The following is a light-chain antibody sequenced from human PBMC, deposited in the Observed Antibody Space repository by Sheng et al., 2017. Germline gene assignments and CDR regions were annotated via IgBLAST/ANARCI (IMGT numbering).Light chain of an antibody. CDR3: QSYDSGRYI. J-gene: IGLJ2*01. CDR2: EDN. Sequence: NLMLTQPHSVSESPGKTVTLSCTGSSATFASSYVQWYQQRPGRAPTTLIYEDNQRPSGVPDRFSGSIDSSSNSASLTISGLTTADEADYYCQSYDSGRYIVGGRT. CDR1: SATFASSY. V-gene: IGLV6-57*02.